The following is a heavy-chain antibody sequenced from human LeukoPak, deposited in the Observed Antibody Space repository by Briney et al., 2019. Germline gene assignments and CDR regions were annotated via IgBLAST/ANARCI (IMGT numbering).Heavy chain of an antibody. J-gene: IGHJ4*02. Sequence: ASVTVSCPASRYTFTGYYMHWLGQAPGQELEWMGWINSNSGGKNYAQKLQGRVTITTDTSTSTAYMELRSLRSDDTAVYYCARDSAGDLDYWGQGTLVTVSS. V-gene: IGHV1-2*02. D-gene: IGHD7-27*01. CDR1: RYTFTGYY. CDR2: INSNSGGK. CDR3: ARDSAGDLDY.